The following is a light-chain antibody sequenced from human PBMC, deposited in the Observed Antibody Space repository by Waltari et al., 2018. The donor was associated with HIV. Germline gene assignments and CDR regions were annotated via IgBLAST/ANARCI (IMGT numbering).Light chain of an antibody. CDR3: CSYAGSSTWV. CDR2: GSN. V-gene: IGLV1-44*01. Sequence: QSVLTQSPSASGTPVQKITISCSGSTSTIGSNPVTWYQQLPGTAPKLLIFGSNQRPSGVPDRFSGSKSGTSASLAISGLQSEDEADYYCCSYAGSSTWVFGGGTKLTVL. J-gene: IGLJ3*02. CDR1: TSTIGSNP.